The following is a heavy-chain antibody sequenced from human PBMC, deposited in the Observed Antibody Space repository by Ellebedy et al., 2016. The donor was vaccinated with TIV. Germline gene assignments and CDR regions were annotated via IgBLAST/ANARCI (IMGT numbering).Heavy chain of an antibody. J-gene: IGHJ3*02. CDR3: ASETSNAFDI. CDR1: GFTFSSYG. CDR2: IWYDGSNK. D-gene: IGHD4-11*01. Sequence: GESLKISCAASGFTFSSYGMHWVRQAPGKGLEWVAVIWYDGSNKYYADSVKGRFTISRDNSKNTLYLQMNSLRAEDTAVYYCASETSNAFDIWGQGTMVTVSS. V-gene: IGHV3-33*01.